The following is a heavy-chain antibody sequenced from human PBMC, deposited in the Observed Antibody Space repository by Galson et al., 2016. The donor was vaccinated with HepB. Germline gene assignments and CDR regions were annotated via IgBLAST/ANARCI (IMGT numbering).Heavy chain of an antibody. J-gene: IGHJ4*02. D-gene: IGHD4-17*01. CDR2: ISYDGRNM. CDR3: AKDEGAYGDYVRGWLDS. CDR1: GFTFSTST. V-gene: IGHV3-30-3*01. Sequence: SLRLSCAASGFTFSTSTLHWVRQAPGKGLEWVAVISYDGRNMYYGNSVKGRYTISRDNSNNTLFLQMNSLTTDDTALYYCAKDEGAYGDYVRGWLDSWGQGILVTVSS.